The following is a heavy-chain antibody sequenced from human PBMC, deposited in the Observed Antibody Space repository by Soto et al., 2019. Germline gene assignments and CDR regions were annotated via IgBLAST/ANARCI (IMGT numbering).Heavy chain of an antibody. D-gene: IGHD3-10*01. Sequence: QATGQGLEWMGWMNPNSGNTGYAQKFQGRVTMTRNTSISTAYMELSSLRSEDTAAYYCATNDYGGHSHHYWGQAPPVT. CDR3: ATNDYGGHSHHY. J-gene: IGHJ4*02. V-gene: IGHV1-8*01. CDR2: MNPNSGNT.